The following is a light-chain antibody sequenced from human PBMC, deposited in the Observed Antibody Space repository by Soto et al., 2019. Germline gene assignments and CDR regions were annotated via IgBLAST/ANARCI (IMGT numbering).Light chain of an antibody. CDR3: QQYGSSLTWT. CDR2: GAS. Sequence: EIVLTQSPATLSLSPGERATLSCRASQSVSSYLAWYQQKPGQAPRLPIYGASSRATGIPDRFSGSGSGTDFTLTISRLEPEDFAVYYCQQYGSSLTWTFGQGTKVDIK. J-gene: IGKJ1*01. V-gene: IGKV3-20*01. CDR1: QSVSSY.